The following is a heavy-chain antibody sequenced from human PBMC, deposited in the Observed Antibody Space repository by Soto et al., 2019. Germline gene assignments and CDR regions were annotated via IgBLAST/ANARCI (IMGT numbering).Heavy chain of an antibody. Sequence: SETLSLTCTVSGGSVSSGSYYWSWIRQPPGKGLGWIGYIYYSGSTNYNPSLKSRVTISVDTSKNQFSLKLSSVTAADTAVYYCARAGWIQLWTYDCWGQGTLVTVSS. J-gene: IGHJ4*02. CDR1: GGSVSSGSYY. CDR3: ARAGWIQLWTYDC. V-gene: IGHV4-61*01. D-gene: IGHD5-18*01. CDR2: IYYSGST.